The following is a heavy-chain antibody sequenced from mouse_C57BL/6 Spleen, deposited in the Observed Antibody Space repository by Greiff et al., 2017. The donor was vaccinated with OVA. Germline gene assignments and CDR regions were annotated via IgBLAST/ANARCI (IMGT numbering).Heavy chain of an antibody. CDR3: ARGVPAYFDY. CDR1: GYSITSGYY. V-gene: IGHV3-6*01. J-gene: IGHJ2*01. D-gene: IGHD3-1*01. Sequence: ESGPGLVKPSQSLSLTCSVTGYSITSGYYWNWIRQFPGNKLEWMGYISYDGSNNYNPSLKNRISITRDTSKNQFFLKLNSVTTEDTATYYCARGVPAYFDYWGQGTTLTVSS. CDR2: ISYDGSN.